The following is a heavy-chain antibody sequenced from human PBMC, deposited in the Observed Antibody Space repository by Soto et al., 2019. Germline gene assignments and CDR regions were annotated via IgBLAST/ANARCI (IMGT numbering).Heavy chain of an antibody. J-gene: IGHJ6*02. Sequence: ASVKVSCKASGYTFTSYGISWVRQAPGQGLEWMGWISAYNGNTNYAQKFQGRVTITADESTSTAYMELSSLRSEDTAVYYCARGKYYYDSSGPHYGMDVWGQGTTVTVSS. D-gene: IGHD3-22*01. CDR2: ISAYNGNT. CDR1: GYTFTSYG. CDR3: ARGKYYYDSSGPHYGMDV. V-gene: IGHV1-18*01.